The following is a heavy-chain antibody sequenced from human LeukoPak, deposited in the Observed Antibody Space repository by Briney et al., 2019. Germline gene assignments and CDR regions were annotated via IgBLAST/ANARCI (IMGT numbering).Heavy chain of an antibody. CDR1: GGSISSYY. CDR3: ARDPPWSGYYYGMDV. CDR2: IYYSGST. J-gene: IGHJ6*04. V-gene: IGHV4-59*01. Sequence: SETLSLTCTVSGGSISSYYWSWIRQPPGKGLEWIGYIYYSGSTNYNPSLKSRVTISVDTSKNQFSLKLSSVTAADTAVYYCARDPPWSGYYYGMDVWGKGTTVIVSS. D-gene: IGHD2-15*01.